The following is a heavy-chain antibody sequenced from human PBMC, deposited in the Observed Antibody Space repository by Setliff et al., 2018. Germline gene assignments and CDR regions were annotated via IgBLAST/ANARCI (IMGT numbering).Heavy chain of an antibody. CDR1: GGSFSTYY. CDR2: INHSGST. J-gene: IGHJ4*02. V-gene: IGHV4-34*01. D-gene: IGHD2-15*01. Sequence: SETLSLTCAVYGGSFSTYYWIWIRQPPGKGLEWIGEINHSGSTNYNPSLKSRVTILSYTSKNQFSLILSSVTAADTAVYYCSSERESASRQTYFDSWGQGTLVTVSS. CDR3: SSERESASRQTYFDS.